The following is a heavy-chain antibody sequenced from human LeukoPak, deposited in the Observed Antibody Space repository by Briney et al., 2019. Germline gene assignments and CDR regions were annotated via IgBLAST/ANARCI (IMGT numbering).Heavy chain of an antibody. CDR2: INTGNGDT. CDR3: ARAHLIAVAGSYYYYYGMDV. J-gene: IGHJ6*02. CDR1: GYTFTSYA. V-gene: IGHV1-3*04. Sequence: GASVKVSCKASGYTFTSYAMHWVRQAPGQRLEWMGWINTGNGDTKYSQKFQGRVTITRDTSASTAYMELSSLRSEDTAVYYCARAHLIAVAGSYYYYYGMDVWGQGTTVTVSS. D-gene: IGHD6-19*01.